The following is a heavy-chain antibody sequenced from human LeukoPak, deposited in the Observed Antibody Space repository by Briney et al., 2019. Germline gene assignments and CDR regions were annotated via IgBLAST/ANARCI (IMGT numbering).Heavy chain of an antibody. D-gene: IGHD3-22*01. V-gene: IGHV3-13*04. J-gene: IGHJ6*02. CDR1: GFTFSSYD. CDR3: ARDYYDSSGYFYYGMDV. Sequence: GGSLRLSCATSGFTFSSYDMHWVRQATGKGLEWVSAIGTAGDTYYPGSVKGRFTISRENAKNSLYLQMNSLRAEDTAVYYCARDYYDSSGYFYYGMDVWGQGTTVTVSS. CDR2: IGTAGDT.